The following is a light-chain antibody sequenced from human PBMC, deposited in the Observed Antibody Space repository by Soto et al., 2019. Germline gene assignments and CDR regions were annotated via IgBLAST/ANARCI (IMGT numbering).Light chain of an antibody. CDR1: QSISNW. CDR3: QQYNSYSWT. V-gene: IGKV1-5*03. J-gene: IGKJ1*01. CDR2: KTS. Sequence: DIQMTQSPSTLSASVGDRVTITCRASQSISNWLVWYQQKPGKAPKVLIYKTSILESGVPPRFSGSGSGTEFTLTISSLQPDDFATYYCQQYNSYSWTFGQGTKVEIK.